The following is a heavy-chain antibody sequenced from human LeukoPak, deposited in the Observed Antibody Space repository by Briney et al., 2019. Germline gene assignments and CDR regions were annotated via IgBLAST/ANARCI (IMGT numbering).Heavy chain of an antibody. CDR1: GFTFSSYA. J-gene: IGHJ3*02. CDR2: ISGSGGST. Sequence: GGSLRLSCAASGFTFSSYAMSWVRQAPGKGLDWVSGISGSGGSTFYADSVKGRFTISRDNSKNTLYLQMNSLRAEDTAVYYCARGPGDAFDIWGQGTMVTVSS. V-gene: IGHV3-23*01. CDR3: ARGPGDAFDI. D-gene: IGHD2-2*01.